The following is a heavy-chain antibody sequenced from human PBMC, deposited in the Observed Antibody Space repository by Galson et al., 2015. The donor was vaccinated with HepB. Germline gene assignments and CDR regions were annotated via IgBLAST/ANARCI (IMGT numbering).Heavy chain of an antibody. CDR1: GGSISSGSYY. Sequence: LTCTVSGGSISSGSYYWSWIRQPAGKGLEWIGRIYTSGSTNYNPSLKSRVTMSVDTSKNQFSLKLSSVTAADTAVYYCARVVVVGATLKDYWGQGTLVTVSS. CDR2: IYTSGST. D-gene: IGHD1-26*01. J-gene: IGHJ4*02. CDR3: ARVVVVGATLKDY. V-gene: IGHV4-61*02.